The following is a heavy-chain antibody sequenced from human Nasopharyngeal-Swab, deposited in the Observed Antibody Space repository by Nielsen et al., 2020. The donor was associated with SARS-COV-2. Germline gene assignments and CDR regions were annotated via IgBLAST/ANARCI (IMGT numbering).Heavy chain of an antibody. CDR2: FDPEVGET. Sequence: ASVKVSCKVSGHTLTQLSMNWVRQAPGGGLEWMGAFDPEVGETIYAQKFQGRVTMTEATSTDTAYLELSRLTSDDTAVYYCATEEGSGTYSVNYFDYWGQGTLVTVSS. CDR3: ATEEGSGTYSVNYFDY. V-gene: IGHV1-24*01. D-gene: IGHD1-26*01. CDR1: GHTLTQLS. J-gene: IGHJ4*02.